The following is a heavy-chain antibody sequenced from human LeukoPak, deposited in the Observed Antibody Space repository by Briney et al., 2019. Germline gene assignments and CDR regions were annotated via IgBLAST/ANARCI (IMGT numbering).Heavy chain of an antibody. CDR3: ARDISRTMDV. CDR1: GFTFSSYW. J-gene: IGHJ6*02. V-gene: IGHV3-74*01. D-gene: IGHD2/OR15-2a*01. Sequence: GGSLRLSCAASGFTFSSYWMHWVRQAPGKGLVWVSIINTDGSTTRYADFVEGRFTISRDNARNTLYLEMNSLRVEDTAVYFCARDISRTMDVWGQGTTVTV. CDR2: INTDGSTT.